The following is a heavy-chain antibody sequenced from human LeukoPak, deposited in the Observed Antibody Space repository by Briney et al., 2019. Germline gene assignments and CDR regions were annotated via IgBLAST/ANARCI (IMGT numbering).Heavy chain of an antibody. CDR3: AKVGRLQLNGFDY. J-gene: IGHJ4*02. D-gene: IGHD6-13*01. V-gene: IGHV3-23*01. CDR2: ISGSGGST. Sequence: GGSLRLSCAASGFTFSSYAMSWVRQAPGKGLEWVSAISGSGGSTYYADSVKGRFTISRDNSKNTLYLQMNSLRAEDTAAYYCAKVGRLQLNGFDYWGQGTLVTVSS. CDR1: GFTFSSYA.